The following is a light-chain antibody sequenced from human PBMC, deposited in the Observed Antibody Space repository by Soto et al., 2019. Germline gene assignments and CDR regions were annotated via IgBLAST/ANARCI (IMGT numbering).Light chain of an antibody. J-gene: IGKJ4*01. CDR1: QSVSSTH. Sequence: DIVLTQSPGTLSLSPGERATLSCRASQSVSSTHLAWYQQKPGQAPRLFIYAASSRATGIPDRFSGSGSGTDFTLTISRLQPEDFAVYYCQQYGISVTFGGGTKVEIK. CDR3: QQYGISVT. CDR2: AAS. V-gene: IGKV3-20*01.